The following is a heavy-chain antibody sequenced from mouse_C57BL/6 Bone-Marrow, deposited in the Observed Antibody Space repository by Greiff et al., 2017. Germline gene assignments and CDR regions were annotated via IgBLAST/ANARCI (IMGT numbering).Heavy chain of an antibody. CDR3: ARSPGDDIDY. V-gene: IGHV1-81*01. Sequence: QVQLQQSGAELARPGASVKLSCKASGYTFTSYGISWVKQRTGQGLEWIGGIYPRSGNTYYNEKFKGKATLTADKSSSTAYMELRSLTSEDSAVYYCARSPGDDIDYWGQGTTVTVSS. CDR2: IYPRSGNT. D-gene: IGHD2-12*01. J-gene: IGHJ2*01. CDR1: GYTFTSYG.